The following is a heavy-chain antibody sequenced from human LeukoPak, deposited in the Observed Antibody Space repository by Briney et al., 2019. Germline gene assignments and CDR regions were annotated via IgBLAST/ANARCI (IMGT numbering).Heavy chain of an antibody. J-gene: IGHJ4*02. CDR2: IHYSGNY. CDR3: ARWAVAELGFDY. CDR1: GGSVSSGSYY. D-gene: IGHD6-19*01. V-gene: IGHV4-61*01. Sequence: SETLSLTCTVSGGSVSSGSYYWSWIRQPPGKGLEWITYIHYSGNYNYNPSLKSRVTISVDTSKNHFSLKLRSVTAADTAVYYCARWAVAELGFDYWGQGTLVTVSS.